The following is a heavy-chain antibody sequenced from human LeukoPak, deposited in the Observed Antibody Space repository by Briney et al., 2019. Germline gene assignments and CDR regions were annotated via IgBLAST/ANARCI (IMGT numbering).Heavy chain of an antibody. CDR1: GYTFTSYG. CDR2: ISAYNGNT. D-gene: IGHD6-13*01. Sequence: ASVKVSCKASGYTFTSYGISWVRQAPGQGLEWMGWISAYNGNTNYAQKLQGRVTMTTDTSTSTAYVELRSLRSDDTAVYYCARDSTFPYSSSWYALYYYYGMDVWGQGTTVTVSS. J-gene: IGHJ6*02. CDR3: ARDSTFPYSSSWYALYYYYGMDV. V-gene: IGHV1-18*01.